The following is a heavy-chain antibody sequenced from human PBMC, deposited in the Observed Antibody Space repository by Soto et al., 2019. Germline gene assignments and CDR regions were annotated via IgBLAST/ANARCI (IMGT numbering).Heavy chain of an antibody. CDR3: ARDLVRWLQFTGGFDP. V-gene: IGHV3-23*01. J-gene: IGHJ5*02. CDR1: GFTFINYA. Sequence: GGSLRLSCEASGFTFINYAMSWVRQAPGKGLEWVSGIDNSGAAIFYADSMKGRFTISRDNAQNSLYLQMNSLRAEDTAGYYCARDLVRWLQFTGGFDPWGQGTLVTGSS. D-gene: IGHD5-12*01. CDR2: IDNSGAAI.